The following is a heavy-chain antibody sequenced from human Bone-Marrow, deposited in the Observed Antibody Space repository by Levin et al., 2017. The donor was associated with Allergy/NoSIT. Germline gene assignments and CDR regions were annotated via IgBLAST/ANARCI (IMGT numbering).Heavy chain of an antibody. CDR3: AKEFYYDSSGYYPYFDY. J-gene: IGHJ4*02. D-gene: IGHD3-22*01. CDR2: ISDSGRST. V-gene: IGHV3-23*01. CDR1: GFTFSSYV. Sequence: PGGSLRLSCAASGFTFSSYVMSWVRQAPGKGLEWVSAISDSGRSTYYAASVKGRFTISRDNSKNTLYLQMNSLRAEDTALYYCAKEFYYDSSGYYPYFDYWGQGILVTISS.